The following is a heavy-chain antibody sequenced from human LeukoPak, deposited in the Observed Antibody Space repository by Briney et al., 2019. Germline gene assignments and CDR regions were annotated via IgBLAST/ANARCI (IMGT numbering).Heavy chain of an antibody. CDR2: ISWNSGSI. CDR3: AKDKGSGWYGSFDY. J-gene: IGHJ4*02. D-gene: IGHD6-19*01. CDR1: GFTFDDYA. Sequence: GGSLRLSCAASGFTFDDYAMHWVRQAPGKGPEWVSGISWNSGSIGYADSVKGRFTISRDNAKNSLYLQMNSLRAEDTALYYCAKDKGSGWYGSFDYWGQGTLVTVSS. V-gene: IGHV3-9*01.